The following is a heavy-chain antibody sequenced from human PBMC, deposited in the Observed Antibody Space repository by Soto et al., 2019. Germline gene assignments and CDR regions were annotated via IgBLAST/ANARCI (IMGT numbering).Heavy chain of an antibody. Sequence: GGSLRLSCAASGFTFSSYWMSWVRQAPGKGLEWVANIKQDGSENNNVDSVKGRFTISRDNSKNSLYLQRNSLIAEAMAVFYCASDPSTASTDYWGQGTLVTVSS. CDR1: GFTFSSYW. V-gene: IGHV3-7*01. CDR3: ASDPSTASTDY. CDR2: IKQDGSEN. J-gene: IGHJ4*02. D-gene: IGHD4-4*01.